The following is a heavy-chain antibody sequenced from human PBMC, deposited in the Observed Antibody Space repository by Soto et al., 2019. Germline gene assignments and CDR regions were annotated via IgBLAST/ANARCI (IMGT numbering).Heavy chain of an antibody. Sequence: QVQLQESGPGLVKPSGTLSLTCAVSGGSISSTNYWSWVRHPPGKGLEWIGEIYHGGGTNYNPSLKDRIPTSGDRSKNQFPLKLTSVTAADTAVYYCSRRGSSGWIDYWGQGTLVTVSS. J-gene: IGHJ4*02. CDR1: GGSISSTNY. CDR3: SRRGSSGWIDY. V-gene: IGHV4-4*02. CDR2: IYHGGGT. D-gene: IGHD6-19*01.